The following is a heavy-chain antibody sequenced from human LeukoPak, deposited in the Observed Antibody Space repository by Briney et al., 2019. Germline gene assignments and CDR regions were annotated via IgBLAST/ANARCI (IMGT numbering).Heavy chain of an antibody. J-gene: IGHJ4*02. Sequence: SETLSLTCTVSGGSISSHCWSWIRQPPGKGLEWIGYIYYSGSTNYNPSLKSRVTISVDTSKNQFSLKLSSVTAADTAVYYCARGGYCSSTSCLSFDYWGQGTLVTVSS. CDR2: IYYSGST. D-gene: IGHD2-2*01. CDR1: GGSISSHC. CDR3: ARGGYCSSTSCLSFDY. V-gene: IGHV4-59*11.